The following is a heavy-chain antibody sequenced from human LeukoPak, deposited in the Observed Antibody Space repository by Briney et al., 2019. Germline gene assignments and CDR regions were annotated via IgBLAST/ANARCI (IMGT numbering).Heavy chain of an antibody. V-gene: IGHV1-2*04. CDR3: ARDWIEYCSSTSCHPPYYYYYGMDV. D-gene: IGHD2-2*01. J-gene: IGHJ6*02. CDR1: GYTFTCYY. Sequence: GASVQVSCQASGYTFTCYYMHWVRQAPGQGLEWMGWINPNSGGTNYAQKFQGWVTMTRDTSISTAYMELSRLRSDDTAVYYCARDWIEYCSSTSCHPPYYYYYGMDVWGQGTTVTVSS. CDR2: INPNSGGT.